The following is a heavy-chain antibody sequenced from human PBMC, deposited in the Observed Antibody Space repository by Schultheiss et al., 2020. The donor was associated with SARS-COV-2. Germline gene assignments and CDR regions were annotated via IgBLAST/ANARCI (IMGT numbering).Heavy chain of an antibody. V-gene: IGHV4-59*12. CDR2: IYYSGRT. CDR3: ARAIAAAGIWFDP. J-gene: IGHJ5*02. D-gene: IGHD6-13*01. Sequence: SQTLSLTCTVSGGSISSYYWSWIRQPPGKGLEWIGYIYYSGRTSYNPSLKRRVTISLDTSKNQFSLKLNSATAADTAVYYCARAIAAAGIWFDPWGQGTLVTVSS. CDR1: GGSISSYY.